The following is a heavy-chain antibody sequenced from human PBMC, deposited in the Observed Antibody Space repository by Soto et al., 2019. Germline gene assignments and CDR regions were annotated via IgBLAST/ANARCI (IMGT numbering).Heavy chain of an antibody. D-gene: IGHD5-12*01. CDR1: GGSIISSTYY. CDR2: IYHSGTT. CDR3: ARLYPSSGGHSGYFDY. J-gene: IGHJ4*02. V-gene: IGHV4-39*01. Sequence: QLQLQESGPGLVKPSETLSLTCTVSGGSIISSTYYWGWIRQPPGKGLEWIGSIYHSGTTYYNPSLRSRVTISVDPSKDQFSLRLSSVTAADTAVYYCARLYPSSGGHSGYFDYWGQETLVTVSS.